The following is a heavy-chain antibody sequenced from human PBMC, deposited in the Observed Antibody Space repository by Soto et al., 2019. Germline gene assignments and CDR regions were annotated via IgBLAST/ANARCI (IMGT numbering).Heavy chain of an antibody. V-gene: IGHV3-23*01. J-gene: IGHJ4*02. CDR1: GFTFSSYA. D-gene: IGHD2-8*01. CDR3: AKSRWSDIVLMVYDY. Sequence: EVQLLESGGGLVQPGGSLRLSCAASGFTFSSYAMSWVRQAPEKGLEWVSAISGSGGSTYYADSVKGRFTISRDNSKNTLYLQMHSLRAEDTAVYYCAKSRWSDIVLMVYDYWRQGTLVTVSS. CDR2: ISGSGGST.